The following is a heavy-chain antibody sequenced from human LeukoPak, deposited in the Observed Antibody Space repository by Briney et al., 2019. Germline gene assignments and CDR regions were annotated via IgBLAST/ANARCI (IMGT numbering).Heavy chain of an antibody. D-gene: IGHD2-21*02. Sequence: TSEALSLTCTVSGGSISSYYWSWIRQPPGKGLEWIGYIYYSGITNYNPSLKSRVTLSVDTSNNQFSLKLSSVTAADTAMYYCARTRGYGAYCGGDCYPLDYWGQGTLVTVSS. V-gene: IGHV4-59*01. CDR1: GGSISSYY. CDR2: IYYSGIT. J-gene: IGHJ4*02. CDR3: ARTRGYGAYCGGDCYPLDY.